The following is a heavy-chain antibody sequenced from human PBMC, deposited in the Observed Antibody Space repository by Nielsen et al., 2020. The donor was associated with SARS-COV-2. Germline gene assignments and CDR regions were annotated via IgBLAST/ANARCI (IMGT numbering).Heavy chain of an antibody. J-gene: IGHJ4*02. CDR1: GFTFSSYE. Sequence: GGSLRLSCAASGFTFSSYEMNWVRQAPGKGLEWVSYISSSGETTYYADSVKGRFTVSRDNSKNTLYLQMNSLRVEDTAVYYCAKNRRDYGDYGDFDYWGQGILVTVAS. CDR2: ISSSGETT. V-gene: IGHV3-48*03. CDR3: AKNRRDYGDYGDFDY. D-gene: IGHD4-17*01.